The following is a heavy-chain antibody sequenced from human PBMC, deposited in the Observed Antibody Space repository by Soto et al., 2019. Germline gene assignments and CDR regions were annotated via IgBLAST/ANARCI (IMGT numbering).Heavy chain of an antibody. CDR2: VYYSGST. D-gene: IGHD3-10*01. CDR1: GGSIISYY. Sequence: PSETLSLTCTVSGGSIISYYWSWIRQPPGKGLEWIGYVYYSGSTNYNPSLKSRVTISVDTSKNQFSLKLSSVTAADTAVYYCARELWFGETNWFDPWGQGTLVTVSS. V-gene: IGHV4-59*01. J-gene: IGHJ5*02. CDR3: ARELWFGETNWFDP.